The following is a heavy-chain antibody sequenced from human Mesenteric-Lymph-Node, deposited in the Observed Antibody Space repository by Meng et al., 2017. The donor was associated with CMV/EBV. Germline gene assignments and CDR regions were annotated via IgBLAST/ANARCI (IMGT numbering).Heavy chain of an antibody. V-gene: IGHV3-7*01. CDR3: SGYSNYYYGMDV. J-gene: IGHJ6*02. D-gene: IGHD5-12*01. Sequence: GESLKISCAASGFTFSSFWMSWVRQAPGKGLEWVANIKQDGTEKYYVDSVKGRFTISRDNAKNTLYLQMNSLRAEDTAVYYCSGYSNYYYGMDVWGQGTTVTVSS. CDR2: IKQDGTEK. CDR1: GFTFSSFW.